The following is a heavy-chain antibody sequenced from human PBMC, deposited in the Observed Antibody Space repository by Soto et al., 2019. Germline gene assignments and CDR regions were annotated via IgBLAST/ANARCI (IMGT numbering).Heavy chain of an antibody. CDR2: IHRDEIEK. V-gene: IGHV3-7*01. CDR1: TFPFSTYW. CDR3: AGGNALDV. Sequence: GGSLRLSCAASTFPFSTYWMTWVRQAPGKGLEWVANIHRDEIEKYYMDSVKGRFTISRDNAKNSLYLQMTSLRAEDTAVYYCAGGNALDVWGQGTTVT. J-gene: IGHJ6*02.